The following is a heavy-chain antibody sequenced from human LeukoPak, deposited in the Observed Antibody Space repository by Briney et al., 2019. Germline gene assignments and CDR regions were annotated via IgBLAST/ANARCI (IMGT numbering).Heavy chain of an antibody. Sequence: PGGSLRLSCSASGFTFTSYPMTWVRQAQGKGLEWVSSVSGSAGRTYYADSVKGRFTISRDNSKNTLYLQMNSLRAEDTAVYYCAKDAYRYYDSSDYYRPYYFDYWGQGTRVTVSS. J-gene: IGHJ4*02. CDR3: AKDAYRYYDSSDYYRPYYFDY. CDR1: GFTFTSYP. CDR2: VSGSAGRT. V-gene: IGHV3-23*01. D-gene: IGHD3-22*01.